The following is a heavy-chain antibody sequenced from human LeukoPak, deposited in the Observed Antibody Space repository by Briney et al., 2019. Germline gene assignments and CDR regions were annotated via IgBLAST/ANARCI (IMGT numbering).Heavy chain of an antibody. Sequence: GESLKISCKGSGYSFTSYWIGWVRQMPGKGLEGMGIIYPGDSDTRYSPFFQGQVTISADKSNSTAYLQWSSLKASDTAMYYCARRLRYFDWLLPDYFDYWGQGTLVTVSS. CDR1: GYSFTSYW. V-gene: IGHV5-51*01. D-gene: IGHD3-9*01. CDR2: IYPGDSDT. J-gene: IGHJ4*02. CDR3: ARRLRYFDWLLPDYFDY.